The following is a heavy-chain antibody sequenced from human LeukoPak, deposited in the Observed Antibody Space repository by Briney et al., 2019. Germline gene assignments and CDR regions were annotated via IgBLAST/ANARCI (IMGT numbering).Heavy chain of an antibody. CDR1: GGSFSGYY. CDR2: INHSGST. CDR3: ARGGGSGWFIDY. J-gene: IGHJ4*02. D-gene: IGHD6-19*01. Sequence: TSETLSLTCAVCGGSFSGYYWSWIRQPPGKGLEWIGEINHSGSTNYNPSLKSRVTISVDTSKNQFSLKLSSVTAADTAVYYCARGGGSGWFIDYWGQGTLVTVSS. V-gene: IGHV4-34*01.